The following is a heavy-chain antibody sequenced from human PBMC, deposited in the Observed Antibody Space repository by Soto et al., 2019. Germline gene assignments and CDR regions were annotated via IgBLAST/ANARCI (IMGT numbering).Heavy chain of an antibody. CDR2: IYYSGST. Sequence: PSETLSLTCTVSGGSISSGGYYWSWIRQHPGKGLEWIGYIYYSGSTYYNPSLKSRVTISVDTSKNQFSLKLSSVTAADTAVYYCARYQRRNYYYYGMDVWGQGITVTVSS. CDR1: GGSISSGGYY. J-gene: IGHJ6*02. CDR3: ARYQRRNYYYYGMDV. V-gene: IGHV4-31*03.